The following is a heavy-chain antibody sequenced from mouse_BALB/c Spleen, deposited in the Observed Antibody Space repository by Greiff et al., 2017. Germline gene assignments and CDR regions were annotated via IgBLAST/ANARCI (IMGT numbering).Heavy chain of an antibody. CDR2: ISDGGSYT. Sequence: EVKVEESGGGLVKPGGSLKLSCAASGFTFSDYYMYWVRQTPEKRLEWVATISDGGSYTYYPDSVKGRFTISRDNAKNNLYLQMSSLKSEDTAMYYCARGVWLRRAMDYWGQGTSVTVSS. CDR3: ARGVWLRRAMDY. CDR1: GFTFSDYY. J-gene: IGHJ4*01. D-gene: IGHD2-2*01. V-gene: IGHV5-4*02.